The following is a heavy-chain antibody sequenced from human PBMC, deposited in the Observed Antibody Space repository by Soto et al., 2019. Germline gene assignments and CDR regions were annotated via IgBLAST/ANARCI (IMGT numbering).Heavy chain of an antibody. Sequence: QVQLEQSGAEVKKPGSSVKVSCKASGGTFRNSAISWVRQAPGQGLEWMGGIMPIFRTPDYAQKFQGRAPXTXDXXTSTAYRAWSGLRSDDTAVYFCARDNDRPQLGGNYYYILDVWGHGTTVTVSS. D-gene: IGHD1-1*01. J-gene: IGHJ6*02. V-gene: IGHV1-69*05. CDR3: ARDNDRPQLGGNYYYILDV. CDR1: GGTFRNSA. CDR2: IMPIFRTP.